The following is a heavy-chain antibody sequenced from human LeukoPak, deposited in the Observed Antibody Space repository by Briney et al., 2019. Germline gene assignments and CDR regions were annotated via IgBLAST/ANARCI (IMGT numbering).Heavy chain of an antibody. V-gene: IGHV1-18*01. CDR2: ISPYNGNT. Sequence: GASVKVSCKTSGYTFTNYAVSWVRQAPGQGLEWMGWISPYNGNTVYGHKIQGRVTMTTDRSTNTGYMELRSLTSDDTAVYFCARGGGDYREGYYFDYWGQGTLVTVSS. J-gene: IGHJ4*02. D-gene: IGHD4-17*01. CDR3: ARGGGDYREGYYFDY. CDR1: GYTFTNYA.